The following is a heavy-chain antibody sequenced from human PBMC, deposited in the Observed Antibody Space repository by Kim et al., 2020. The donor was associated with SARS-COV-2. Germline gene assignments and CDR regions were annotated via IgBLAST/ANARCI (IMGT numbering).Heavy chain of an antibody. Sequence: SETLSLTCTVSGGSISSGSYYWSWIRQPAGKGLEWIGRIYTSGSTNYNPSLKSRVTISVDTSKNQFSLKLSSVTAADTAVYYCAREGYSYGYGGASGDVWGQGTTVTVPS. CDR3: AREGYSYGYGGASGDV. CDR2: IYTSGST. J-gene: IGHJ6*02. CDR1: GGSISSGSYY. D-gene: IGHD5-18*01. V-gene: IGHV4-61*02.